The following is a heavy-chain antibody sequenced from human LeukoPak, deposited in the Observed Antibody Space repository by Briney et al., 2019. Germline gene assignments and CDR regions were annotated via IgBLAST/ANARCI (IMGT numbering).Heavy chain of an antibody. V-gene: IGHV4-38-2*01. J-gene: IGHJ4*02. CDR1: GNPISSGYY. CDR2: IFHSGTT. Sequence: SETLSLTCAVSGNPISSGYYWGWIRQSPGKGLEWIGSIFHSGTTYYNPSLKSRVTISVDTSKDQFSLKLSSVTAADTAVYYCANQYSSGWFYFDYWGQGTLVTVSS. CDR3: ANQYSSGWFYFDY. D-gene: IGHD6-19*01.